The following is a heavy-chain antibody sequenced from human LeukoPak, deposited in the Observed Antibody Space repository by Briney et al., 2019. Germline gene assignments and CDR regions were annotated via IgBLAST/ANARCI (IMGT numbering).Heavy chain of an antibody. J-gene: IGHJ4*02. V-gene: IGHV3-30*03. CDR1: GFTFNTYS. CDR2: ISYDGSNK. Sequence: PGGSLRLSCEASGFTFNTYSMNWARQAPGKGLEWVAVISYDGSNKYYADSVKGRFTISRDNSKNTLYLQMNSLRAEDTAVYYCALSSSWYGGFFDYWGQGTLATVSS. CDR3: ALSSSWYGGFFDY. D-gene: IGHD6-13*01.